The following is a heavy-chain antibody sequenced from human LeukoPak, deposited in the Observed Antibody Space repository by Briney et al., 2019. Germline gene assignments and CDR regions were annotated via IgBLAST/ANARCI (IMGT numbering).Heavy chain of an antibody. Sequence: GGSLRLSCAASGFTFSSYSMNWVRQAPGKGLEWVSYISSSSAIYYADSVKGRFTISRDNAKNSLYLQMNSLRAEDTAVYYCAGVGAAAGPDWGQGTLVTVSS. CDR3: AGVGAAAGPD. CDR2: ISSSSAI. CDR1: GFTFSSYS. J-gene: IGHJ4*02. D-gene: IGHD6-13*01. V-gene: IGHV3-48*01.